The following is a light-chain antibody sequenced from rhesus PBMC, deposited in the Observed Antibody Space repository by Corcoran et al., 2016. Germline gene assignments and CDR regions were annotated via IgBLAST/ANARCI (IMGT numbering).Light chain of an antibody. CDR1: QDISKD. J-gene: IGKJ4*01. Sequence: IQMTQSPSSLSASVGDTVTITCQASQDISKDLAWYQQKPGKAPQLLIYDASTLQSGVPSRFSGSGSGTEFTLTISGLQPKDFTTYYCQQHKTYPITFGGGTKVEVK. V-gene: IGKV1-33*02. CDR2: DAS. CDR3: QQHKTYPIT.